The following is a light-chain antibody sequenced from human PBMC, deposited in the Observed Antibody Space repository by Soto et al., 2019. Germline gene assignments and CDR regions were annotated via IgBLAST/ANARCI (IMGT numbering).Light chain of an antibody. Sequence: EIVLTQSPGTLSLSPGERATLSCRASQSVSNNYLAWYQQKPGQAPRLLIYGASTRATGIPARFSGSGSGTEFTLIISGLQPDDSATYYCQQYTNTNNPWMFGQGTKVDIK. CDR1: QSVSNN. CDR3: QQYTNTNNPWM. CDR2: GAS. J-gene: IGKJ1*01. V-gene: IGKV3-15*01.